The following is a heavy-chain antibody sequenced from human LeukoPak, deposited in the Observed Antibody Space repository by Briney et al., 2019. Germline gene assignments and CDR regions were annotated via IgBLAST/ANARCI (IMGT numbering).Heavy chain of an antibody. D-gene: IGHD6-19*01. CDR3: AKGTSSGWYYFDY. CDR1: GYSITSGYY. CDR2: IYHSGDT. Sequence: SETLSLTCIVSGYSITSGYYWGWIRQPPGKGLEWIGSIYHSGDTYYNPSLKSRVTISVDTSKNQFSLKLDSVTAADTAVYYCAKGTSSGWYYFDYWGQGTLIAVSS. V-gene: IGHV4-38-2*02. J-gene: IGHJ4*02.